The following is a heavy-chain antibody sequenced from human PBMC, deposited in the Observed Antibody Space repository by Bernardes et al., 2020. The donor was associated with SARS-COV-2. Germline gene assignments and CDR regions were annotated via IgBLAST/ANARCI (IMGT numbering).Heavy chain of an antibody. CDR1: GFTFSSYA. D-gene: IGHD5-12*01. CDR2: ISYDGSNK. CDR3: ARESVVSDYEPYYFDY. J-gene: IGHJ4*02. V-gene: IGHV3-30-3*01. Sequence: GGSLRLSCAASGFTFSSYAMHWVRQAPGKGLEWVAVISYDGSNKYYADSVKGRFTISRDNSKNTLYLQMNSLRAEDTAVYYCARESVVSDYEPYYFDYWGQGTLVTVSS.